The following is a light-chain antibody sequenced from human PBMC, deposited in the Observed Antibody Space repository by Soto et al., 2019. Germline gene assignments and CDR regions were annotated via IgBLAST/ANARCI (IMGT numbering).Light chain of an antibody. CDR2: GAS. CDR1: QSVSNN. V-gene: IGKV3-15*01. Sequence: EIVMTQSPATLSVSPGERATLSCRASQSVSNNLAWYQQKPGQAPRILIYGASTRATGIPASFSGSGSGAEFTLTISSLQSEDFAIYYCQQYDNWPRTFGPGTKVEIK. J-gene: IGKJ1*01. CDR3: QQYDNWPRT.